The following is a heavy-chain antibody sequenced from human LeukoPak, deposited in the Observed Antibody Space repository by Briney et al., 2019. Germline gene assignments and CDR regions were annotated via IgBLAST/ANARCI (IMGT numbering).Heavy chain of an antibody. Sequence: SETLSLTWTVAGGSISSYYWSWIRQPPGKGLEWIGYIYYSGSTNYNPSLKSRVTISVDTSKNQFSLKLSSVTAADTAVYYCARDGYCSSTSCRHDAFDIWGQGTMVTVSS. V-gene: IGHV4-59*01. CDR1: GGSISSYY. J-gene: IGHJ3*02. D-gene: IGHD2-2*03. CDR2: IYYSGST. CDR3: ARDGYCSSTSCRHDAFDI.